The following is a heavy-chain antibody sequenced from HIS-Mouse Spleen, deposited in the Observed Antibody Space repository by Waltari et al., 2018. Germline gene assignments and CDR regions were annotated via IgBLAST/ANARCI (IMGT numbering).Heavy chain of an antibody. Sequence: QVQLVESGGGVVQPGRSLRLACAASGFPFGSYGMHWVRQAPGKGLEWVAVISYDGSNKYYADSVKGRFTISRDNSKNTLYLQMNSLRAEDTAVYYCVVSGSWGQGTMVTVSS. J-gene: IGHJ3*01. D-gene: IGHD1-26*01. V-gene: IGHV3-30*03. CDR2: ISYDGSNK. CDR1: GFPFGSYG. CDR3: VVSGS.